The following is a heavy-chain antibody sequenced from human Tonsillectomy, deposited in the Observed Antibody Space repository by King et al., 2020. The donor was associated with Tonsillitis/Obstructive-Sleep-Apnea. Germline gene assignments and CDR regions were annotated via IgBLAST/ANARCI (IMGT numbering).Heavy chain of an antibody. D-gene: IGHD4-23*01. Sequence: DVQLVESGGDLVQPGRSLRLSCAASGFTFDDYAMHWVRQAPGKGLEWVSGINWNGGSIRYADSVKGRFTISRDNAKKSLYLQMNSLRAEDTAFYYCAKDGDSGGNLPYFDYWGQGTLVTVSS. CDR1: GFTFDDYA. CDR3: AKDGDSGGNLPYFDY. J-gene: IGHJ4*02. V-gene: IGHV3-9*01. CDR2: INWNGGSI.